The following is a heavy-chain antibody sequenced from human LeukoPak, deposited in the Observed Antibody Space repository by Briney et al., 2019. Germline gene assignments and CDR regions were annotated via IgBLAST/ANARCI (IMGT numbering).Heavy chain of an antibody. Sequence: ASVKVSCKASGYTFSNYDINWVRQAPGQGLEWVGRMKPNTGATGYAAKFQGRVTMTREISTSTAYVELSSLTSEDTAVYFCARTYCENCPNPNWFDPWGQGTLVTVSS. J-gene: IGHJ5*02. D-gene: IGHD2-8*01. CDR2: MKPNTGAT. CDR3: ARTYCENCPNPNWFDP. V-gene: IGHV1-8*01. CDR1: GYTFSNYD.